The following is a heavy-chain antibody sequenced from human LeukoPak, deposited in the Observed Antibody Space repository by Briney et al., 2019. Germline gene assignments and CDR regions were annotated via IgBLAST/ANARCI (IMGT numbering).Heavy chain of an antibody. D-gene: IGHD6-6*01. CDR3: ARHRGIEYSSSGGVGTIYYYYCMDV. J-gene: IGHJ6*03. V-gene: IGHV4-59*08. CDR2: IYYSGST. Sequence: PSETLSLTCTVSGGSISSYYWSWIRQPPGKGLEWIGYIYYSGSTNYNPSLKSRVTISVDMSKNQFSLKLSSVTAADTAVYYCARHRGIEYSSSGGVGTIYYYYCMDVWGKGTTVTVSS. CDR1: GGSISSYY.